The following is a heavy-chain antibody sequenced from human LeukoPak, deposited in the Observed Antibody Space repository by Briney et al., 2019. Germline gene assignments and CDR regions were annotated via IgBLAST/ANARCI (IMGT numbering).Heavy chain of an antibody. D-gene: IGHD6-13*01. CDR2: IYTGGST. CDR3: ARWRAAARLYWFDP. J-gene: IGHJ5*02. V-gene: IGHV4-61*02. Sequence: SETLSLTWTVSGGSISSGSYYWSWIRQPAGKGLEWIGRIYTGGSTNYNPSLKSRVPISVDPSKNQFSLKLSSVTAADTAVYYCARWRAAARLYWFDPWGQGTLVTVSS. CDR1: GGSISSGSYY.